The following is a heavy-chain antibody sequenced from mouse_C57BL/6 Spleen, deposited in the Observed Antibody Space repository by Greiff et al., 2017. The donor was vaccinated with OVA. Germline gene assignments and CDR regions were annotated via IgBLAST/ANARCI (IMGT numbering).Heavy chain of an antibody. Sequence: VQLQQSGAELVKPGASVKISCKASGYAFSSYWMNWVKQRPGKGLEWIGQIYPGDGDTNYNGKFKGKATLTADKSSSTAYMQLSSLTSEDSAVYFCARSAGNYVKRLDYWGQGTTLTVSS. D-gene: IGHD2-1*01. CDR3: ARSAGNYVKRLDY. CDR1: GYAFSSYW. J-gene: IGHJ2*01. CDR2: IYPGDGDT. V-gene: IGHV1-80*01.